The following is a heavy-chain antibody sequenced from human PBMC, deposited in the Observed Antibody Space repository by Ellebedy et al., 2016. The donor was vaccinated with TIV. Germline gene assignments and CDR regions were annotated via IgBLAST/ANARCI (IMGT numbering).Heavy chain of an antibody. CDR2: IFYSETT. D-gene: IGHD1-26*01. Sequence: SETLSLTCIVSGGSFSNYYWNWIRQPPGKGLEWIGHIFYSETTNYNPSLKSRVTISSDTSTNQFSLKLTFVTAADTAVYYCARGGIGVGADSWGQGTLVTVSS. V-gene: IGHV4-59*08. CDR3: ARGGIGVGADS. J-gene: IGHJ4*02. CDR1: GGSFSNYY.